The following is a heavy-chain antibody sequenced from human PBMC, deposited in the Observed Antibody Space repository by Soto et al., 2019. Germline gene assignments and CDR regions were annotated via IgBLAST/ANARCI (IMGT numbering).Heavy chain of an antibody. J-gene: IGHJ4*03. V-gene: IGHV3-23*01. Sequence: LRLSCAASGFTSHNYAMSWVRQAPGKGLEWVSSINGPGDDTYYADSVKVRFTISRDNSKNTLYLQMNSLRAEDTALYYSAKKEEYAQVWGKPPLDWGQGTMVTAYS. D-gene: IGHD3-16*01. CDR3: AKKEEYAQVWGKPPLD. CDR1: GFTSHNYA. CDR2: INGPGDDT.